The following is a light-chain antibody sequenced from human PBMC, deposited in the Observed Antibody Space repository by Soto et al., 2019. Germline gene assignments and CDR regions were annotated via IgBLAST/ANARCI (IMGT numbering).Light chain of an antibody. CDR1: QSVSSS. J-gene: IGKJ2*01. V-gene: IGKV3-11*01. CDR2: DAS. Sequence: EIVLTQSPATLSLSPGERATLSCRASQSVSSSLGWYQQIPGQAPRLLIYDASNRATGIPARFSGSGSGTDFTLTISSLEPEDFAVYYWQQRSNWPRTLSQGTMLEIK. CDR3: QQRSNWPRT.